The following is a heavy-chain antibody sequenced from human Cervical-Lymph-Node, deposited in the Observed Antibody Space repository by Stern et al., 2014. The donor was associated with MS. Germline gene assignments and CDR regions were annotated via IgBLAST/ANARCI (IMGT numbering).Heavy chain of an antibody. CDR3: ARVWSEYGGYGMDV. J-gene: IGHJ6*02. D-gene: IGHD4-23*01. Sequence: VQLVQSGSELRMPGASVKVSCTPSGYTFTAFPMNWVRQAPGQGLEWMGFINTNTGNPTYAQGFTGRSVFSLDTSVSTAYLQISSLKAEDTAVDYCARVWSEYGGYGMDVWGQGTTVTVFS. CDR1: GYTFTAFP. CDR2: INTNTGNP. V-gene: IGHV7-4-1*02.